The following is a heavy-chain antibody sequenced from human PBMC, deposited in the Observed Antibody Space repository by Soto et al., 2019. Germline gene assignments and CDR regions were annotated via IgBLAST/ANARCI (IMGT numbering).Heavy chain of an antibody. D-gene: IGHD3-3*01. CDR1: VFTSSG. CDR2: ISTHNGNT. V-gene: IGHV1-18*04. Sequence: ASVKVSCKASVFTSSGISWVRQAPGQRLEWMGWISTHNGNTIYAQKFQGRVIMTMDTSTTTVYMELRSQRPDDTAVYLCAREGILGLFDAYDLWGQGTMVTVSS. CDR3: AREGILGLFDAYDL. J-gene: IGHJ3*01.